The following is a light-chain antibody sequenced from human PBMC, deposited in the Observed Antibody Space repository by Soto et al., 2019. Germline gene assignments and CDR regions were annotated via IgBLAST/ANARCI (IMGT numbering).Light chain of an antibody. CDR2: GAS. CDR3: QQYGSSPPWT. Sequence: IVLTQSPGTLSLSQGGRATLACRSCQSVSSSYLAWYQQKPGQAPRLLIYGASSRATGIPDRFSGSGSGTDFTLTISRLEPEDFAVYYCQQYGSSPPWTFGQGTKV. CDR1: QSVSSSY. V-gene: IGKV3-20*01. J-gene: IGKJ1*01.